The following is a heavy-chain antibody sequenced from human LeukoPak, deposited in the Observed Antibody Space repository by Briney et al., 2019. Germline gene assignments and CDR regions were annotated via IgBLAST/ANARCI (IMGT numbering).Heavy chain of an antibody. CDR1: GYSISSGYY. CDR3: ARETGTTLSYFDY. Sequence: SETLSLTCAVSGYSISSGYYWGWIRQPPGKGLEWIGYIYYSGSTNYNPSLKSRVTISVDTSKNQFSLKLSSVTAADTAVYYCARETGTTLSYFDYWGQGTLVTVSS. CDR2: IYYSGST. V-gene: IGHV4-61*01. D-gene: IGHD1-1*01. J-gene: IGHJ4*02.